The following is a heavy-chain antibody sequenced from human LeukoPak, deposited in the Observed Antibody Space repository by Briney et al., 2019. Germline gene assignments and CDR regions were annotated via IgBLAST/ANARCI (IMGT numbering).Heavy chain of an antibody. V-gene: IGHV3-53*01. CDR1: GFTVTDNL. J-gene: IGHJ4*02. CDR2: GYSGGVT. D-gene: IGHD1-26*01. CDR3: ARGAFRISWPGIDY. Sequence: GGSLRLSCAASGFTVTDNLMIWVRQSPGRGLEWLSSGYSGGVTYYADSVKGRFTISRDHSNNSVSLQMTNLRVEDTAIYYCARGAFRISWPGIDYWGQGTLVTVSS.